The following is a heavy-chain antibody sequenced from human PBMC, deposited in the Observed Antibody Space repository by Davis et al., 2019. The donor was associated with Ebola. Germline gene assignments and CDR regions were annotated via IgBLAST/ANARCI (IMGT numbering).Heavy chain of an antibody. CDR3: ARRAAVAYDHVWGISRHDAFDI. Sequence: GESLKISCKGSGYSFTSYWIAWVRQMPGKGLEWMGIIYPGDPDTRYSPSFQGQVTLSADKSIATAYLQWSSLKASDTAMYYCARRAAVAYDHVWGISRHDAFDIWGQGTMVTVSS. D-gene: IGHD3-16*01. J-gene: IGHJ3*02. CDR1: GYSFTSYW. CDR2: IYPGDPDT. V-gene: IGHV5-51*01.